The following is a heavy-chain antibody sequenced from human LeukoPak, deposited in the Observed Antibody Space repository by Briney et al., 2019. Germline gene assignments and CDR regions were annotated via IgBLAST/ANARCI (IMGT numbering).Heavy chain of an antibody. D-gene: IGHD3-9*01. V-gene: IGHV3-7*01. Sequence: GGSLRLSCVASGFTFNTFNMNWVRQAPGKGLEWVANIKQDGSEKYYVDSVKGRFTISRDNANDSVYLQMNSLRAEDTAVYYCARRYFDWFLGAGGSLDIWGQGTMVTVSS. J-gene: IGHJ3*02. CDR2: IKQDGSEK. CDR1: GFTFNTFN. CDR3: ARRYFDWFLGAGGSLDI.